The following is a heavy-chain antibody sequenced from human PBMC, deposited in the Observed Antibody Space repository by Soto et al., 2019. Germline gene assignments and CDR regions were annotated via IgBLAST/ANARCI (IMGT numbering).Heavy chain of an antibody. CDR3: ARDESEMASLMYHYYGMDV. Sequence: GSLRLSCAASGFTFSSYSMNWVRQAPGKGLEWVSYISSSSSTIYYADSVKGRFTISRDNAKNSLYLQMNSLRAEDTAVYYCARDESEMASLMYHYYGMDVWGQGTTVTVSS. CDR1: GFTFSSYS. V-gene: IGHV3-48*01. CDR2: ISSSSSTI. J-gene: IGHJ6*02. D-gene: IGHD2-8*01.